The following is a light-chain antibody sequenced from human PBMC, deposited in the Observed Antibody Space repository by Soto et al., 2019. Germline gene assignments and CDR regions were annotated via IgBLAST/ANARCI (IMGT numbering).Light chain of an antibody. CDR1: QGISSY. Sequence: DIQLTQSPSLLSASVGDRVTITCRASQGISSYLAWYQQKPGKAPKLLIYAASTLQSGVPSRFSGSGSGTEFTITISSLQPEDFATYYCQQLNSYPVTFGPGTKVDIK. CDR3: QQLNSYPVT. J-gene: IGKJ3*01. V-gene: IGKV1-9*01. CDR2: AAS.